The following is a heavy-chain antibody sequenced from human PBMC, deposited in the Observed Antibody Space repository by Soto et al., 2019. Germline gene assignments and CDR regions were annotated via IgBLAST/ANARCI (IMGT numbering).Heavy chain of an antibody. D-gene: IGHD1-26*01. CDR1: GFTFSSYA. Sequence: PGGSLRLSCAASGFTFSSYAMSWVRQALGKGLEWVSAISGSGGSTYYADSVKGRFTISRDNSKNTLYLQMNSLRAEDTAVYYCAKGGVGATDDYYGMDVWGQGTTVTVSS. CDR3: AKGGVGATDDYYGMDV. V-gene: IGHV3-23*01. CDR2: ISGSGGST. J-gene: IGHJ6*02.